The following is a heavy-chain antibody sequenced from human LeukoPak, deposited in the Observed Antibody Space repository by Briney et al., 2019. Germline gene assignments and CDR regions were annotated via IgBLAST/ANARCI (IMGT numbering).Heavy chain of an antibody. V-gene: IGHV1-46*01. D-gene: IGHD3-10*01. Sequence: GASVKVSCKASGGTFSSYAISWVRQAPGQGLEWMGIINPSGGSTSYAQKFQGRVTMTRDMSTSTVYMELSSLRSEDTAVYYCARASGGKYYFDYWGQGTLVTVSS. J-gene: IGHJ4*02. CDR1: GGTFSSYA. CDR2: INPSGGST. CDR3: ARASGGKYYFDY.